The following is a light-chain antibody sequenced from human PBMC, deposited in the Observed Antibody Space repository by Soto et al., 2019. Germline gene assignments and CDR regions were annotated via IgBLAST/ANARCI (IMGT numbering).Light chain of an antibody. CDR3: QQYGSSVRT. Sequence: EIVLTQSPGTLSLSPGERATLSCRASQSVSSSYLAWYQQKPGQAPRLLIYGASSRATGIPDRFSGSGSGTDFTLTISRLEPEDFAVYYCQQYGSSVRTFGGGTKV. V-gene: IGKV3-20*01. CDR1: QSVSSSY. CDR2: GAS. J-gene: IGKJ4*01.